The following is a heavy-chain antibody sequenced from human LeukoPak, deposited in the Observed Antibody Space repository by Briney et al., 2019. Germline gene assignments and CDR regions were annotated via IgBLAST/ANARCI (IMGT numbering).Heavy chain of an antibody. CDR3: ARDPVRGVLGGNWFDP. CDR1: GFTFVSHG. V-gene: IGHV3-33*01. Sequence: GRSLRLSYAAAGFTFVSHGMRWVRQAPGKGLEWVAVIWYDGSNKYYADSVKGRFTISRDNSKNTLYLQMNSPRAEDTAVYYCARDPVRGVLGGNWFDPWGQGTLVTVSP. CDR2: IWYDGSNK. J-gene: IGHJ5*02. D-gene: IGHD3-10*01.